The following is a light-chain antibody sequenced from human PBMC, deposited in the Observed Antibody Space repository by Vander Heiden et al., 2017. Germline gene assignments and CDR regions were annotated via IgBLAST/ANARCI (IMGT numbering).Light chain of an antibody. J-gene: IGLJ3*02. CDR3: QSYDSSLSGWV. Sequence: QSVLTQPPSVSGAPGQRVTISCTGSSSNIGAGYDVHWYQQFPGTAPKRLIFGNSNRPSGVPDRFSGSKSGTSVSLAITGLQAEDEADYFCQSYDSSLSGWVFGGGTKLTVL. CDR1: SSNIGAGYD. V-gene: IGLV1-40*01. CDR2: GNS.